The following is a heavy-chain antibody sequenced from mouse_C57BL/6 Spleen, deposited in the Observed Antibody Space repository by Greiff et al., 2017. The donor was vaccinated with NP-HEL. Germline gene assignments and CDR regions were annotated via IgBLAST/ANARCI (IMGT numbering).Heavy chain of an antibody. CDR1: GYAFSSSW. J-gene: IGHJ2*01. D-gene: IGHD4-1*01. CDR2: IYPGDGDT. V-gene: IGHV1-82*01. CDR3: ATLGRGSLDY. Sequence: VKLQESGPELVKPGASVKISCKASGYAFSSSWMNWVKQRPGKGLEWIGRIYPGDGDTNYNGKFKGKATLTADKSSSTAYMQLSSLTSEDSAVYFCATLGRGSLDYWGQGTTLTVSS.